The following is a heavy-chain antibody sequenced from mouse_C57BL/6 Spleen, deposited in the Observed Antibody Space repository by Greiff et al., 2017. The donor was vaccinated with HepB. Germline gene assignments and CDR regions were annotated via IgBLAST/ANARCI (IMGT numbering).Heavy chain of an antibody. Sequence: VMLVESGAELVKPGASVKISCKASGYAFSSYWMNWVKQRPGKGLEWIGQIYPGDGDTNYNGKFKGKATLTADKSSSTAYMQLSSLTSEDSAVYFCARVADYGYDGDYFDYWGQGTTLTVSS. CDR3: ARVADYGYDGDYFDY. V-gene: IGHV1-80*01. CDR2: IYPGDGDT. J-gene: IGHJ2*01. CDR1: GYAFSSYW. D-gene: IGHD2-2*01.